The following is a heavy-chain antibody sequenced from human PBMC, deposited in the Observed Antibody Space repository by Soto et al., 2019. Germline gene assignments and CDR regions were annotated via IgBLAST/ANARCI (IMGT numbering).Heavy chain of an antibody. CDR3: TRGHGDFAGDFDY. D-gene: IGHD4-17*01. Sequence: QGKLVQSGAEVKWPGASVKVSCKASGYPFNKYSISWVRQAPGQGLEWMGWISASNGNRNYAQKFQGRVTLGTDTSTSTVYMELRNLRSDDTAVYYCTRGHGDFAGDFDYWGQGTLVTVSS. V-gene: IGHV1-18*04. J-gene: IGHJ4*02. CDR2: ISASNGNR. CDR1: GYPFNKYS.